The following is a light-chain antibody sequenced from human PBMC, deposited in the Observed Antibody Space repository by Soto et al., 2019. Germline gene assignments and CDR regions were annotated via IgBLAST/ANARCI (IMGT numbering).Light chain of an antibody. J-gene: IGKJ2*01. CDR1: HSVSSSH. V-gene: IGKV3-20*01. Sequence: AVTQSPATLSLSPGESATLSSRTSHSVSSSHLAWYQQKPGQAPRLLIYGASSKATGIPDRFSGSVSGTDFTFTISSLEPEDFAVYYCQQHGSSRYTVGQGTKLEIK. CDR3: QQHGSSRYT. CDR2: GAS.